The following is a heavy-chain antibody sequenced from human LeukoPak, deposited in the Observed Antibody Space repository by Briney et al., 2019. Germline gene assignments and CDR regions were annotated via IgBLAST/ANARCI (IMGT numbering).Heavy chain of an antibody. CDR3: AKDRSSGYSFPFLDY. Sequence: PGGSLRLSCAASGFSFSSYGLHWVRQAPGKGLEWVAVISYDGSNKYYADSVKGRFTISRDNSKNTLYLQMNSLRAEDTAVYYCAKDRSSGYSFPFLDYWGQGTLVTVSS. D-gene: IGHD5-18*01. V-gene: IGHV3-30*18. J-gene: IGHJ4*02. CDR2: ISYDGSNK. CDR1: GFSFSSYG.